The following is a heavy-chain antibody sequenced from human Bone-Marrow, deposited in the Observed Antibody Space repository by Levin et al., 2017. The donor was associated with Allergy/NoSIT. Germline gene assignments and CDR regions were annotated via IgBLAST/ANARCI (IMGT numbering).Heavy chain of an antibody. D-gene: IGHD3-22*01. Sequence: GGSLRLSCAASGFTFSNYWMHWVRQAPGKGLMWVSRIDSDGSTTNSADSVKGRFTISRDNAKNTLYLQMNSLRAEDTAVYYCAREWGRGYSFDYWGQGTLVTVSS. CDR1: GFTFSNYW. V-gene: IGHV3-74*01. CDR2: IDSDGSTT. J-gene: IGHJ4*02. CDR3: AREWGRGYSFDY.